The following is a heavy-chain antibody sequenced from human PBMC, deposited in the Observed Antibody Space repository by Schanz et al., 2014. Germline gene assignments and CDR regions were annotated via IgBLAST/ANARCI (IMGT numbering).Heavy chain of an antibody. CDR2: IKQDGSAK. J-gene: IGHJ4*02. Sequence: EVQLVESGGGLVQPGGSLRLCCVASGFTFSRYWMTWVRQAPGKGLEWVANIKQDGSAKNYVDSVKGRFTISRDNPKNSLCLQMNSLRAEDTALYYCARDKGGYYPFDYWGRGTLVTVSS. V-gene: IGHV3-7*01. CDR1: GFTFSRYW. CDR3: ARDKGGYYPFDY. D-gene: IGHD3-3*01.